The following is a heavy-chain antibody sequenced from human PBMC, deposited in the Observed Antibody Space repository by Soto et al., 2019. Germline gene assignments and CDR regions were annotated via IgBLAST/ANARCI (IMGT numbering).Heavy chain of an antibody. Sequence: VQLLESGGGLVQPGGSLRLSCAASGFTFSNYAMSWVRQAPGKALEWVSSINIVGGNTNYADSVRGRFTMSRDDSKNTVFLQMNSLRAEDTAIYYCTKNYYFDSWGHGTLVTVSS. CDR3: TKNYYFDS. CDR1: GFTFSNYA. V-gene: IGHV3-23*01. J-gene: IGHJ4*01. CDR2: INIVGGNT.